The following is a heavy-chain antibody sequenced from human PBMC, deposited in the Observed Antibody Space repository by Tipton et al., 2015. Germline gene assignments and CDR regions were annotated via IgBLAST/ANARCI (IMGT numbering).Heavy chain of an antibody. Sequence: TLSLTCSVSGGSINKYYLTWIRQPPGKGLEWIGYIYHSGSTNDNPSMKSRVTISIDTSKNQFSLKLSSVTAADTAVYYCASGYGDYVNGMDVWGQGTTVTVSS. D-gene: IGHD4-17*01. CDR2: IYHSGST. J-gene: IGHJ6*02. CDR1: GGSINKYY. V-gene: IGHV4-59*07. CDR3: ASGYGDYVNGMDV.